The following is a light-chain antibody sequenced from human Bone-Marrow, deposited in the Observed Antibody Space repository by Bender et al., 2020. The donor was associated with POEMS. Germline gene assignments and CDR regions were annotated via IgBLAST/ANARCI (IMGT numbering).Light chain of an antibody. V-gene: IGLV1-44*01. Sequence: QSVLTQPPSASGTPGQRVTISCSGGSSNIGAHAVNWYQHLPGTAPKLLIYSSHRRPSEVPDRFSGSRSGTSASLAISGLQAEDDADYYCYSSAGISTWVFGGGTRLTVL. J-gene: IGLJ3*02. CDR1: SSNIGAHA. CDR2: SSH. CDR3: YSSAGISTWV.